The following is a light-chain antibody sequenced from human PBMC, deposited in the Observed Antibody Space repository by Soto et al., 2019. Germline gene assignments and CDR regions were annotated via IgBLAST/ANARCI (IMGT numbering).Light chain of an antibody. J-gene: IGKJ4*01. Sequence: EIVLTQSPATLSLSPGERATLSCRASQSVRNDLVWYHQKPGQGPRVLIYSASNRATGIPARFSGSGSGTDFTLTISSPEPEDFAVYYCQHRTNWPPTFGGGTKVEMK. CDR1: QSVRND. V-gene: IGKV3-11*01. CDR3: QHRTNWPPT. CDR2: SAS.